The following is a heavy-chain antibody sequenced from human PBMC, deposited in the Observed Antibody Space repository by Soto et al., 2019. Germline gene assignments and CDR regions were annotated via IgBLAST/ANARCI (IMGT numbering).Heavy chain of an antibody. D-gene: IGHD3-22*01. CDR1: GFTFNSYG. CDR2: IWYDGSNK. V-gene: IGHV3-33*01. Sequence: GGSLRLSCAASGFTFNSYGMHWVRPAPGKGLEWVAVIWYDGSNKYYADSVKGRFTISRDNSKNTLYLQMNSLRAEDTAVYYCARDLSGYPPGYYYYYGMDVWGQGTTVTVSS. J-gene: IGHJ6*02. CDR3: ARDLSGYPPGYYYYYGMDV.